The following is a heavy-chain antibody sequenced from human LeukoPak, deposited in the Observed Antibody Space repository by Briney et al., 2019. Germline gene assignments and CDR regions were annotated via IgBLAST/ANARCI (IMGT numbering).Heavy chain of an antibody. CDR1: GYTFTSYD. V-gene: IGHV1-8*01. Sequence: ASVKVSCKASGYTFTSYDINWVRQATGQGLEWMGWMNANSGNTGYAQKFQGRVTMTRNTSISTAYMELSSLRSEDTAVYYCARERIYSSPNWFDPWGQGTLVTVSS. J-gene: IGHJ5*02. CDR3: ARERIYSSPNWFDP. D-gene: IGHD6-13*01. CDR2: MNANSGNT.